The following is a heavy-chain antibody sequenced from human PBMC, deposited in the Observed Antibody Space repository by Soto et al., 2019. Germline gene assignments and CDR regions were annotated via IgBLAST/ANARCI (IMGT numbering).Heavy chain of an antibody. CDR1: GFAFSNSA. CDR3: AADVIAVAGDFDY. CDR2: IVVGSGHP. V-gene: IGHV1-58*01. D-gene: IGHD6-19*01. J-gene: IGHJ4*02. Sequence: SVKVSCKASGFAFSNSAVQWVRQPRGQRLEWMGWIVVGSGHPNLAQKFQDRVTLTRDMSTGTAYMELSSLRSDDTAVYYCAADVIAVAGDFDYWGQGTQVTVSS.